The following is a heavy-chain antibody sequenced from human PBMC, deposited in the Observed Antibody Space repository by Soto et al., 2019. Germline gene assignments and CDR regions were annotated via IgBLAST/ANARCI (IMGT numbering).Heavy chain of an antibody. J-gene: IGHJ5*02. CDR2: IYYSGST. Sequence: SETLCLTCTGSGGSISSSSYYWGWIRQPPGKGLEWIGSIYYSGSTYYNPSLKSRVTISVDTSKNQFSLKLSSVTAADTAVYYCARGGPARRYSSGRIDPWGQGTLVTVSS. CDR3: ARGGPARRYSSGRIDP. D-gene: IGHD6-19*01. V-gene: IGHV4-39*01. CDR1: GGSISSSSYY.